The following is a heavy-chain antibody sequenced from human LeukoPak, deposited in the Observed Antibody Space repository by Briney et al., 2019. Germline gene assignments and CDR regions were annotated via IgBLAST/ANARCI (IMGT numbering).Heavy chain of an antibody. J-gene: IGHJ4*02. CDR2: ISGSGGST. D-gene: IGHD2-2*01. CDR1: GLTFSSYA. Sequence: GGSLRLSCAASGLTFSSYAMSWVRQAPGKGLEWVSAISGSGGSTYYADSVKGRFTISRDNSKNTLYLQMNSLRVEDTAVYYCAKDSLVVVPAAIPYWGQGTLVTVSS. CDR3: AKDSLVVVPAAIPY. V-gene: IGHV3-23*01.